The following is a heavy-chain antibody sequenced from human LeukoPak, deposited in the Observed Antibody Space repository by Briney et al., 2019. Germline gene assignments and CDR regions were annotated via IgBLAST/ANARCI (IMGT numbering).Heavy chain of an antibody. CDR1: GGSISSGGYY. D-gene: IGHD1-1*01. J-gene: IGHJ4*02. CDR2: IYYSGSA. Sequence: SQTLSLTCTVSGGSISSGGYYWSWIRQYPGKGLEWIGYIYYSGSAYYNPSLKSRVTISVDTSKNQFSLKLSSVTAADTAVYYCARDVGVQGLDYWGQGTLVTVSS. V-gene: IGHV4-31*03. CDR3: ARDVGVQGLDY.